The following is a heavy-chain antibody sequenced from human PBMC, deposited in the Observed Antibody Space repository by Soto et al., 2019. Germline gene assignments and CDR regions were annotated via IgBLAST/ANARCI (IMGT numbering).Heavy chain of an antibody. D-gene: IGHD3-3*01. CDR1: GYTFTSYA. CDR2: INAGNGNT. V-gene: IGHV1-3*01. Sequence: ASVKVSCKASGYTFTSYAMHWVRQAPGQRLEWMGWINAGNGNTKYSQKFQGRVTITRDTSASTAYMELRSLRSDDTAVYYCARDQKATYYDFWSSFDYWGQGTLVTVS. CDR3: ARDQKATYYDFWSSFDY. J-gene: IGHJ4*02.